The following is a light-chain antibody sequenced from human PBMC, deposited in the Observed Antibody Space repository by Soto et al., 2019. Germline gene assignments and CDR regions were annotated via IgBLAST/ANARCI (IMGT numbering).Light chain of an antibody. J-gene: IGKJ3*01. CDR2: AAS. CDR1: QSISNY. Sequence: DIQMTQSPSSLSASVGDRVTITCRASQSISNYLNWYQQKPGKAPKLLIYAASILQSGVPSRFSGSVSGTDFTLTISSLQPEDFATYSCQHSYTTLFTFGAGTKVDI. V-gene: IGKV1-39*01. CDR3: QHSYTTLFT.